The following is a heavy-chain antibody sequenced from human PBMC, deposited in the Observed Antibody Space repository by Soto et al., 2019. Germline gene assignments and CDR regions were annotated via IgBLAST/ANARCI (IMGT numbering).Heavy chain of an antibody. V-gene: IGHV3-7*05. D-gene: IGHD4-17*01. Sequence: EVQLVESGGGLVQPGGSLRLSCAASGFTFSNYWMSWVRQAPGKGLEWVTNIQQDGSEKYYVYSVKGRFTISRDNSKKSLYLQMNSLNAEDTAVYYCARVQTTVTSRLVYINDYYYGMDVWGQGTTVTVS. J-gene: IGHJ6*02. CDR3: ARVQTTVTSRLVYINDYYYGMDV. CDR2: IQQDGSEK. CDR1: GFTFSNYW.